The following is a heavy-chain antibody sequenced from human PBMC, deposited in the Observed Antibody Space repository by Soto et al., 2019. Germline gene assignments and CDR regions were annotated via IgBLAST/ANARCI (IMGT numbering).Heavy chain of an antibody. Sequence: GASVKVSCKASGFTFTSSAVQWVRQARGQRLEWIGWIVVGSGNTNYAQKFQERVTITRDMSTSTAYMELSSLRSEGTAVYYCAAITIPDPHPPDVWGQGTTVTVSS. J-gene: IGHJ6*02. CDR1: GFTFTSSA. CDR2: IVVGSGNT. CDR3: AAITIPDPHPPDV. D-gene: IGHD3-3*01. V-gene: IGHV1-58*01.